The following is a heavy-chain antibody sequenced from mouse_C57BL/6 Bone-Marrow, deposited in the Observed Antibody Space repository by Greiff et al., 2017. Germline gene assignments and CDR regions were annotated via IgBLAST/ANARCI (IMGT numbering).Heavy chain of an antibody. CDR2: IYPRSGNT. J-gene: IGHJ2*01. V-gene: IGHV1-81*01. CDR3: ARWDYSNYFDY. CDR1: GYTFTSYG. Sequence: QVQLQQSGAELVRPGASVKLSCKASGYTFTSYGIRWVKQSTGQGLEWIGEIYPRSGNTYYNEKFKGKATLTADKSSSTAYMELRSLTSEDSAVYFCARWDYSNYFDYWGQGTTLTVSS. D-gene: IGHD2-5*01.